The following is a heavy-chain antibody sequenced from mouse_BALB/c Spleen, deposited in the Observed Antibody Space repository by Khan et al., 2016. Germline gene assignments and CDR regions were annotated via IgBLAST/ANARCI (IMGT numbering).Heavy chain of an antibody. Sequence: VQLKQSGAELVKPGASVKLSCTASGFNIKDTYMHWVKQRPEQGLEWIGRIDPANGNTKYDPKFQGKATITADTSSNTAYLQLSSLTFEETAVYYCARAPYDYDVGFADWGQGTLVTVSA. D-gene: IGHD2-4*01. CDR1: GFNIKDTY. V-gene: IGHV14-3*02. CDR2: IDPANGNT. CDR3: ARAPYDYDVGFAD. J-gene: IGHJ3*01.